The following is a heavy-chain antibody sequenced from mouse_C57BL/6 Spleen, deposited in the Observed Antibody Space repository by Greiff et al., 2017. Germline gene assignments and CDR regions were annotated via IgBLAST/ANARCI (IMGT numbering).Heavy chain of an antibody. CDR2: INYDGSST. J-gene: IGHJ4*01. CDR1: GFTFSDYY. Sequence: EVQRVESEGGLVQPGSSMKLSCTASGFTFSDYYMAWVRQVPEKGLEWVANINYDGSSTYYLDSLKSRFIISRDNAKNILYLQMSSLKSEDTATYYCARDSSGWNAMDYWGQGTSVTVSS. D-gene: IGHD3-2*02. CDR3: ARDSSGWNAMDY. V-gene: IGHV5-16*01.